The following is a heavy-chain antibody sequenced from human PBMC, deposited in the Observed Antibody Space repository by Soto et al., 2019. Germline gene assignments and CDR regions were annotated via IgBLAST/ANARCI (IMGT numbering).Heavy chain of an antibody. D-gene: IGHD3-10*01. CDR2: ISAYNGNT. V-gene: IGHV1-18*01. J-gene: IGHJ4*02. CDR1: GYTFTSYG. Sequence: ASVKVSCKASGYTFTSYGISWVRQAPGQGLEWMGWISAYNGNTNYAQKLQGRVTMTTDTSTSTAYMELNSLRAEDTAVYFCARDPSYYGSGSYYYFDYWGQGALVTVSS. CDR3: ARDPSYYGSGSYYYFDY.